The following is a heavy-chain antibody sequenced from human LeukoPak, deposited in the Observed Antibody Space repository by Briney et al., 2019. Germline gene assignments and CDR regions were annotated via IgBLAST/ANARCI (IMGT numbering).Heavy chain of an antibody. J-gene: IGHJ4*02. Sequence: GASVKLSCKASGSPFTRFGISSVRQAPGQGLEWMGWTSAYNGNTNYAQKLQGRVTMTTDTTTSTAYMELRSLRSDDTAVYYCARGYSGSWKYWGQGTLVTVSS. CDR3: ARGYSGSWKY. D-gene: IGHD6-13*01. V-gene: IGHV1-18*01. CDR1: GSPFTRFG. CDR2: TSAYNGNT.